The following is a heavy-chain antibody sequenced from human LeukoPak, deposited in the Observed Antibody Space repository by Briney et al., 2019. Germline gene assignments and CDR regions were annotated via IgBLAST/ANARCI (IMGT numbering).Heavy chain of an antibody. CDR2: INHSGST. V-gene: IGHV4-34*01. CDR3: ARVWIQDFDY. Sequence: PSETLSLTCAVYGGSFSGYYWSWIRQPPGKGLEWIGEINHSGSTNYNPSLKSRVTISVDTSKNQFSPKLSSVTAADTAVYYCARVWIQDFDYWGQGTLVTVSS. D-gene: IGHD5-18*01. CDR1: GGSFSGYY. J-gene: IGHJ4*02.